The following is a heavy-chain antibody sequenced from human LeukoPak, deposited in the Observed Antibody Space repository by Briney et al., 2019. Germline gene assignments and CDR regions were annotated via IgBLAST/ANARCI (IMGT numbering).Heavy chain of an antibody. D-gene: IGHD3-10*01. Sequence: PGGSLRLSCAASGFTFSSYSMNWVRQAPGKGLEWFSSISSSSSYIYYADSVKGRFTISRDNAKNSLYLQMNSLRAEDTAVYYCARALVRGGYFDYWGQGTLVTVSS. CDR2: ISSSSSYI. V-gene: IGHV3-21*01. CDR1: GFTFSSYS. J-gene: IGHJ4*02. CDR3: ARALVRGGYFDY.